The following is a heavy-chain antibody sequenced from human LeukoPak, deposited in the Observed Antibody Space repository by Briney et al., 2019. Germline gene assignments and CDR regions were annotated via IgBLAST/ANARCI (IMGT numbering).Heavy chain of an antibody. CDR2: ISYDGSNK. CDR3: ARGLTWELLRGVFDY. D-gene: IGHD1-26*01. CDR1: GFTFSSYA. J-gene: IGHJ4*02. Sequence: GGSLRLSCAASGFTFSSYAMHWVRQAPGKGLEWVAVISYDGSNKYYADSVKGRFTISRDNAKNSLYLQMNSLRAEDTAVYYCARGLTWELLRGVFDYWGQGTLVTVSS. V-gene: IGHV3-30*04.